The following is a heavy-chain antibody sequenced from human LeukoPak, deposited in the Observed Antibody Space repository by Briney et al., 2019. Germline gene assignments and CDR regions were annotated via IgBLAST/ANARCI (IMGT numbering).Heavy chain of an antibody. Sequence: GASVKVSCKASGYTFSNYDINWVRQATGQGLEWMGLINPTGGSTGYAQKFQGRVTMTRDMSTSTDYMELSSLRSEDTAIYYCARDNSVGDNAWWFDPWGQGTLVTVSS. V-gene: IGHV1-46*01. CDR1: GYTFSNYD. D-gene: IGHD1-26*01. CDR2: INPTGGST. J-gene: IGHJ5*02. CDR3: ARDNSVGDNAWWFDP.